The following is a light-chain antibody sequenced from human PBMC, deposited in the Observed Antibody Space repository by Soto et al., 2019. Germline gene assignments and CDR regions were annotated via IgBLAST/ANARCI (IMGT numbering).Light chain of an antibody. J-gene: IGLJ1*01. CDR1: SSDVGSYNR. Sequence: LTQPPSVSGSPGQSVAISCTGTSSDVGSYNRVSWYQQPPGTAPKLMIYDVNNRPSGVPDRFSGSKSGNTASLTISGLQAEDEADYYCSSYTISSTYVFGTGTKVTVL. CDR2: DVN. V-gene: IGLV2-18*02. CDR3: SSYTISSTYV.